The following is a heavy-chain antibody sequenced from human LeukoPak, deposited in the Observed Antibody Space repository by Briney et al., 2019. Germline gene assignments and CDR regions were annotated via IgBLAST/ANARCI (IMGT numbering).Heavy chain of an antibody. V-gene: IGHV1-18*01. CDR2: ISAYNGNT. CDR1: GYTFTSYG. Sequence: ASVKVSCKASGYTFTSYGISWVRQAPGQGLEWMGWISAYNGNTNYAQKLQGRVTMTTDTSTSTAYMELRSLRSDDTAVYYCARDFYISYYYGMDVWGQGTTVNVSS. CDR3: ARDFYISYYYGMDV. D-gene: IGHD2/OR15-2a*01. J-gene: IGHJ6*02.